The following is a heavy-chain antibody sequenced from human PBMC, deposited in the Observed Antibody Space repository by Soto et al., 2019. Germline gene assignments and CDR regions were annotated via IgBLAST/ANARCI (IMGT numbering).Heavy chain of an antibody. J-gene: IGHJ6*02. CDR2: IYYSGST. Sequence: SETLSLTCTFSGFSISSGDYYLSWIRQPPGKGLEWIGYIYYSGSTYYNPSLKSRVTISVDTSKNQFSLKLSSVTAADTAVYYCARDAVAAAGTGPYYYYGMDVWGQGTTVTVSS. D-gene: IGHD6-13*01. CDR3: ARDAVAAAGTGPYYYYGMDV. V-gene: IGHV4-30-4*01. CDR1: GFSISSGDYY.